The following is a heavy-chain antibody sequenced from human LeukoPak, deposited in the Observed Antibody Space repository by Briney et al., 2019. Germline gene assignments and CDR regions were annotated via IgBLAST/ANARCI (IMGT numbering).Heavy chain of an antibody. J-gene: IGHJ4*02. D-gene: IGHD2-2*01. CDR1: GFTFSSYW. CDR2: IKQDGSEK. CDR3: ARVPYCSSTSCYAIFDY. Sequence: GGSLRLSCAASGFTFSSYWMSWVRQAPGKGLEWVANIKQDGSEKYYVVSVKGRFTISRDNAKNSLYLQMNSLRAEDTAVYYCARVPYCSSTSCYAIFDYWGQGTLVTVSS. V-gene: IGHV3-7*05.